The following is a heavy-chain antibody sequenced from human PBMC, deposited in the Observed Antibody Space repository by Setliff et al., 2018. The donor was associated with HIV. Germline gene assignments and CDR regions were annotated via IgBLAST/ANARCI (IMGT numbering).Heavy chain of an antibody. CDR1: GGSIRSYY. CDR2: IFDSGSA. CDR3: ARGGAGYPAKGRAMDV. Sequence: LSLTCTVSGGSIRSYYWNWIRQPPGKGLESIGHIFDSGSAYYNPSLKSRVTISLDTSKNQFSLKLTSVTAADTAVYYCARGGAGYPAKGRAMDVWGQGATVTVSS. J-gene: IGHJ6*02. V-gene: IGHV4-59*08. D-gene: IGHD3-16*01.